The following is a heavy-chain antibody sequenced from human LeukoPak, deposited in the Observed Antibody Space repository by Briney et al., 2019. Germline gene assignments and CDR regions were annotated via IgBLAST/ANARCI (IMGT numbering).Heavy chain of an antibody. J-gene: IGHJ2*01. V-gene: IGHV4-59*01. D-gene: IGHD3-3*01. CDR1: GGSISSYY. Sequence: SETLSLTCTVSGGSISSYYWSWIRQPPGKGLEWIGYIYYSGSTNYNPSLKSRVTISVDTSKNQFSLKLSSVTAADTAVYYCAKVNYDFWADWYFDLWGRGTLVTVSP. CDR2: IYYSGST. CDR3: AKVNYDFWADWYFDL.